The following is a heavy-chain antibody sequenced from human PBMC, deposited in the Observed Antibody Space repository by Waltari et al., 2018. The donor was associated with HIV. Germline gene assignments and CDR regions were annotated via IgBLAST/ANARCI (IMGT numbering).Heavy chain of an antibody. V-gene: IGHV3-15*01. Sequence: EVLLVESGGGLGKPGGSLRLSCAASGFTFSDAGMSWVRQAPGKGLEGVGRIKSNTDGGTTDYAAPGKGRFTISRDDSKTTLYLERNSLKTEDTAVYYCTTVGGGTRDYWGQGTLITVSS. D-gene: IGHD3-16*01. CDR1: GFTFSDAG. J-gene: IGHJ4*02. CDR2: IKSNTDGGTT. CDR3: TTVGGGTRDY.